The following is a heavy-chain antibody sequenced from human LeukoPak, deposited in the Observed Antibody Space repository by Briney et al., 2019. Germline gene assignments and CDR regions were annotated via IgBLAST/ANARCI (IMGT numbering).Heavy chain of an antibody. Sequence: SETLSLTCTVSGYSISSGYYWGWIRQPPGKGLEWIGSIYHSGSTYYNPSLKSRVTISVDTSKNQFSLKLSSVTAADTAAYYCARVDRGYSYGPRDYFDYWGQGTLVTVSS. CDR1: GYSISSGYY. CDR3: ARVDRGYSYGPRDYFDY. CDR2: IYHSGST. V-gene: IGHV4-38-2*02. D-gene: IGHD5-18*01. J-gene: IGHJ4*02.